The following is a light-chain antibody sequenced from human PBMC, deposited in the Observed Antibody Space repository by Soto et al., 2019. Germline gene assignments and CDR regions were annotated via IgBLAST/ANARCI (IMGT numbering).Light chain of an antibody. Sequence: EIVLTQSPATLSLSPGERATHSCRASQSVSSYLAWYQQKPGQAPRLLLYDASNRATGIPARFSGSGSGTDFTLTISSLEPEDVAVYYCQQRSNWPLLTFGGGTKVDIK. V-gene: IGKV3-11*01. CDR3: QQRSNWPLLT. CDR1: QSVSSY. J-gene: IGKJ4*01. CDR2: DAS.